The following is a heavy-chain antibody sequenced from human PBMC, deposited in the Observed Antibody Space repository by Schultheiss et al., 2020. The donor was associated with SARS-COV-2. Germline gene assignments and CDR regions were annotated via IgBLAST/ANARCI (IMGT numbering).Heavy chain of an antibody. Sequence: SETLSLTCAVYGGSFSGYYWSWIRQPPGKGLEWIGSINYSGSTYYNPSLKSRVTISVDTSKNQFSLKLSSVTAADTAVYYCARGRYSSSQFDYWGQGTLVTVSS. CDR1: GGSFSGYY. CDR2: INYSGST. CDR3: ARGRYSSSQFDY. D-gene: IGHD6-13*01. V-gene: IGHV4-34*01. J-gene: IGHJ4*02.